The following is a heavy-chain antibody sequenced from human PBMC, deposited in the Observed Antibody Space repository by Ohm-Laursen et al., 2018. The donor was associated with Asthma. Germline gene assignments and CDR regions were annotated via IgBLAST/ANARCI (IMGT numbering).Heavy chain of an antibody. CDR2: IIPIFGTV. J-gene: IGHJ6*02. V-gene: IGHV1-69*01. Sequence: SSVKVSRKASGGTFRSFVISWVRQAPGQGLEWMGGIIPIFGTVNYAQKFQGRVTITADDSTSIAYMELSSLRSEDTAVYYCARVDEYSYGMDVWGPGTTVTVSS. CDR1: GGTFRSFV. CDR3: ARVDEYSYGMDV.